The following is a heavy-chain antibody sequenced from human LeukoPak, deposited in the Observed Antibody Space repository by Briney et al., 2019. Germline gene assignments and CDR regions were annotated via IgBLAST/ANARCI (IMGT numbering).Heavy chain of an antibody. J-gene: IGHJ5*02. CDR3: ARAGSSWYGGNWFDP. D-gene: IGHD6-13*01. V-gene: IGHV3-30*04. CDR2: ISYDGSNK. CDR1: GFTFSSYA. Sequence: GGSLRLSCAGSGFTFSSYAMHWVRQAPGKGLEWVVVISYDGSNKYYADSVKGRFTTSRDNSKNTLYLQMNSLRAEDTAVYYCARAGSSWYGGNWFDPWGQGTLVTVSS.